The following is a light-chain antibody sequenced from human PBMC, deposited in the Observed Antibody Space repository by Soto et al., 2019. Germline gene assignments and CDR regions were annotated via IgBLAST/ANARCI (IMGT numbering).Light chain of an antibody. J-gene: IGKJ2*01. V-gene: IGKV2-30*01. Sequence: DVVMTQSPLSLPVTLGQPASISCRASRSLIYTDGNTYLNWFHQRPGQSPRRLFARVSNRDSGVPDRFSGSGSGTDFTLKISRLEAEDFGLYYCLQGTHWPYTFGQGTKLEIK. CDR1: RSLIYTDGNTY. CDR3: LQGTHWPYT. CDR2: RVS.